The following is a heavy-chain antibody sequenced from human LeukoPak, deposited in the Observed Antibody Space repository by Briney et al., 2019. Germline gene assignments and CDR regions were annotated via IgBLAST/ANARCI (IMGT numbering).Heavy chain of an antibody. J-gene: IGHJ4*02. CDR1: GFTFDDYA. D-gene: IGHD3-9*01. CDR2: ISWNSGSI. Sequence: GGSLRLSCAASGFTFDDYAMHWVRQAPGKGLEWVSGISWNSGSIGYADSVKGRFTISRDNAKNSLYLQMNSLRAEDTALYYCAKDEDYDILTGYLDYWGQGTLVTVSS. CDR3: AKDEDYDILTGYLDY. V-gene: IGHV3-9*01.